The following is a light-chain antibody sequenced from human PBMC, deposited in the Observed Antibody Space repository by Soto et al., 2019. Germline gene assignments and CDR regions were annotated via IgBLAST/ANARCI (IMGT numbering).Light chain of an antibody. Sequence: QSVLTQPPSVSGAPGQRVTISCTGSSSNIGAGYDVHWYQQLPGTAPKLLIYGNTNRPSGVPDRFSGSESGTSASLAITGLQAEDEADYYCQSYDSSLIGVVFGGGTKLTVL. J-gene: IGLJ2*01. V-gene: IGLV1-40*01. CDR1: SSNIGAGYD. CDR3: QSYDSSLIGVV. CDR2: GNT.